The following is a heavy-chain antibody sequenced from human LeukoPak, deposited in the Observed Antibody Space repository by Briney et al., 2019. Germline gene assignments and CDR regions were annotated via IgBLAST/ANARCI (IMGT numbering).Heavy chain of an antibody. CDR1: GGSISSGSYY. Sequence: SETLSLTCTVSGGSISSGSYYWSWIRQPAGKGLEWIGRIYTSGSTNYNPSLKSRVTISYTSKNQFSLKLNSVTAADTAVYYCARDSGTTGEVKFDPWGQGMLVTVSS. CDR2: IYTSGST. J-gene: IGHJ5*02. V-gene: IGHV4-61*02. D-gene: IGHD3-10*01. CDR3: ARDSGTTGEVKFDP.